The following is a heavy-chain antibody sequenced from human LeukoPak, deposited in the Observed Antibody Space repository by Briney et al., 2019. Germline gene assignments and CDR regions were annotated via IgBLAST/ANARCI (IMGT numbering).Heavy chain of an antibody. J-gene: IGHJ4*02. V-gene: IGHV1-18*01. CDR1: GYTFTSYG. CDR2: ISAYNGNT. CDR3: ARWGLTAGPYGYNSQY. D-gene: IGHD5-24*01. Sequence: GASVKVSCKASGYTFTSYGISWVRQPPGQGLEWMGWISAYNGNTNYAQKLQGRVTMTTDTSTSTAYMELRSLRSDDTAVYYCARWGLTAGPYGYNSQYWGQGTLVTVSS.